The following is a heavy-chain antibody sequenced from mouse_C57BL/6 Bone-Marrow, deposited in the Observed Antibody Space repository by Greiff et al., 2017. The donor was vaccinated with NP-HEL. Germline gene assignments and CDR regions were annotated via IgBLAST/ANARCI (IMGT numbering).Heavy chain of an antibody. J-gene: IGHJ4*01. CDR1: GFTFSSYA. D-gene: IGHD2-5*01. CDR2: ISDGGSYT. Sequence: EVKVEESGGGLVKPGGSLKLSCAASGFTFSSYAMSWVRQTPEKRLEWVATISDGGSYTYYPDNVKCRFTISRDNAKNNLYLQMSHLKSEDTAMYYCARDAIVTHYYAMDYWGQGTSVTVSS. CDR3: ARDAIVTHYYAMDY. V-gene: IGHV5-4*01.